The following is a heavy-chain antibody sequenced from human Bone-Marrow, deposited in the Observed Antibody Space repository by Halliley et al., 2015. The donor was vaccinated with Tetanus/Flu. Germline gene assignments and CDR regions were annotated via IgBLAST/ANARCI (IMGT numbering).Heavy chain of an antibody. D-gene: IGHD2-2*01. CDR1: GFTFTVYV. Sequence: SLRLSCAASGFTFTVYVMAWVRQAPGRGLEWVAATGNGAAAYYADSVKGRFNISRDNSENTLFLDMSGLRADGTAVYYCVKTNTVLLPAALSTLDSWGQGALVTVAS. J-gene: IGHJ4*02. CDR3: VKTNTVLLPAALSTLDS. CDR2: TGNGAAA. V-gene: IGHV3-23*01.